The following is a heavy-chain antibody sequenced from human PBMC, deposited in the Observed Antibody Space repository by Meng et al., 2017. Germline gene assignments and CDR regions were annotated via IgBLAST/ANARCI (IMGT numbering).Heavy chain of an antibody. V-gene: IGHV1-69*01. D-gene: IGHD2-15*01. J-gene: IGHJ5*02. CDR1: GGTFSSYA. Sequence: QVQLVEAGAVVKKPGSSVKVSCKASGGTFSSYAISWVRQAPGQGLEWMGGIIPIFATANYAQKFQGRVTITADESTSTAYMELSSLRSEDTAVYYCAKEVDNWFDPWGQGTLVTVSS. CDR2: IIPIFATA. CDR3: AKEVDNWFDP.